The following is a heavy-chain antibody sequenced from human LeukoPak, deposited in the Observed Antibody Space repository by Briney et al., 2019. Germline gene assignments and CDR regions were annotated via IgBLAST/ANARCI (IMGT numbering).Heavy chain of an antibody. J-gene: IGHJ4*02. CDR2: MNPNSGNT. CDR3: ASVIPWDGYHPYYFDY. V-gene: IGHV1-8*03. CDR1: GYTFTSYD. Sequence: ASVKVSCKASGYTFTSYDINWVRQATGQGLEWMGWMNPNSGNTGYAQNFQGRFTITRNTSISTAYMELSSLRSEDTAVYYCASVIPWDGYHPYYFDYWGQGTLVTVSS. D-gene: IGHD5-24*01.